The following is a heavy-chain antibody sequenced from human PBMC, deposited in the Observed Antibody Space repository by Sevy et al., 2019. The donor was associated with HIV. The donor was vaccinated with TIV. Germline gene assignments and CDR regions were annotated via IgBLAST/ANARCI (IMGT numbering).Heavy chain of an antibody. CDR1: GGSISSGGYY. D-gene: IGHD4-17*01. Sequence: SETLSLTCTVSGGSISSGGYYWSWIRQHPGKGVEWIGYIYYSGRTYYNPSLKSRVTISVDTSKNQFSLKLSSVTAADTAVYYCARVGVTKAFDYWGQGTLVTVSS. J-gene: IGHJ4*02. CDR3: ARVGVTKAFDY. CDR2: IYYSGRT. V-gene: IGHV4-31*03.